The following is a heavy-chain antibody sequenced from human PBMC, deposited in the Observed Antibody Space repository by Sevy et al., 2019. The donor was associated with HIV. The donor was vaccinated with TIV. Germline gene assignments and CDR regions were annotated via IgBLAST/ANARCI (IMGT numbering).Heavy chain of an antibody. J-gene: IGHJ4*02. V-gene: IGHV3-74*01. CDR1: GFTFGSFW. D-gene: IGHD1-26*01. Sequence: GGSLRLSCAASGFTFGSFWMHWVRQGPEKGLVWVSRINNGGTYIDYADSVKGRFTISRDDAKSTLYLQMSNLGAEDTGLYYCVRGTAEWAGIDFWGQGALVTVSS. CDR3: VRGTAEWAGIDF. CDR2: INNGGTYI.